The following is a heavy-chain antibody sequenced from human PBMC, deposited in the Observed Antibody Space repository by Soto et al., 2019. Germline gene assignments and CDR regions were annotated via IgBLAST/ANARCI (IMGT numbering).Heavy chain of an antibody. CDR2: INHSGST. Sequence: PSETLSLTCAVYGGSFSGYYWSWIRQPPGKWLEWIGEINHSGSTNYNPSLKSRVTISVDTSKNQFSLKLSSVTAADTAVYYCAFNPFYMTTVTPYYYYGMDVWGQGTTVTVSS. V-gene: IGHV4-34*01. CDR1: GGSFSGYY. J-gene: IGHJ6*02. CDR3: AFNPFYMTTVTPYYYYGMDV. D-gene: IGHD4-17*01.